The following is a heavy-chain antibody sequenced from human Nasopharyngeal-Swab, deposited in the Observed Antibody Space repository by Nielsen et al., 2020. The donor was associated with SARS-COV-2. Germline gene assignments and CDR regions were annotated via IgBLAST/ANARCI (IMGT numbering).Heavy chain of an antibody. CDR1: GFTFSSYS. CDR2: ISSSSSYI. J-gene: IGHJ6*02. D-gene: IGHD3-3*01. V-gene: IGHV3-21*01. CDR3: ARDSAVYDFWSGYSGYYYSGMDV. Sequence: GSLRLSCAASGFTFSSYSMNWVRQAPGKGLEWVSSISSSSSYIYYADSVKGRFTISRDNAKNSLYLQMNSLRAEDTAVYYCARDSAVYDFWSGYSGYYYSGMDVWGQGTTVTVSS.